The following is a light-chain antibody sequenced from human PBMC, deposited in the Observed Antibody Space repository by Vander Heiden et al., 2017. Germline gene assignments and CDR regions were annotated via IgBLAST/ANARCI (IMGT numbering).Light chain of an antibody. V-gene: IGLV2-14*01. CDR1: SSDVGGYDY. Sequence: QSALPQPASVSGSPGQSITISCTGTSSDVGGYDYVSWYQQYPGKAPKLMIYDVSYRPSGVSNRFSGSKSGNTASLTISGLQAEDEADYYCTSPRRSDTLLFGGGTKLTVL. CDR3: TSPRRSDTLL. CDR2: DVS. J-gene: IGLJ2*01.